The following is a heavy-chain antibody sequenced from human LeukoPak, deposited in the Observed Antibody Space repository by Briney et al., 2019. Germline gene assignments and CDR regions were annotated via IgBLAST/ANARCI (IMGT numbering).Heavy chain of an antibody. CDR2: IIPIVGTA. D-gene: IGHD3-10*01. Sequence: SLKLSCKASGGTFSSYAISWVRQAPGQGLEWIGGIIPIVGTANYAQKLKGRFTITADESKSTAYMELSSLRSEDTAVYYCAREVPPDGSGSPGGTIAEPYFDYWGQGTLVTVSS. J-gene: IGHJ4*02. CDR1: GGTFSSYA. CDR3: AREVPPDGSGSPGGTIAEPYFDY. V-gene: IGHV1-69*01.